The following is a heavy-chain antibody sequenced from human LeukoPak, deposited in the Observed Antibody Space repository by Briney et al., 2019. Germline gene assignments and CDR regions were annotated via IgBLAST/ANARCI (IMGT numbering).Heavy chain of an antibody. CDR3: ARASSQDTAMAPFDY. J-gene: IGHJ4*02. CDR2: IIPIFGTA. Sequence: GASVKVSCKASGGTLSSYAISWVRQAPEQGLEWMGGIIPIFGTANYAQKFQGRVTITADESTSTAYMELSSLRSEDTAVYYCARASSQDTAMAPFDYWGQGTLVTVSS. D-gene: IGHD5-18*01. CDR1: GGTLSSYA. V-gene: IGHV1-69*01.